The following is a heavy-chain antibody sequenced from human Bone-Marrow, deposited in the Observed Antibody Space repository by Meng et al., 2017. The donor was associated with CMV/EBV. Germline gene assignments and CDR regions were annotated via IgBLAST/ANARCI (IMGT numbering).Heavy chain of an antibody. J-gene: IGHJ4*02. Sequence: FRGYDMHWVRQAPGKGLEWVAVIWYDGSDKYYADSVKGRFTISRDNSKNTVFLQMNSLRAEDTAVYYCAKDLKFYDVLTGRSRAPDWGQGTLVTVSS. D-gene: IGHD3-9*01. CDR2: IWYDGSDK. CDR3: AKDLKFYDVLTGRSRAPD. CDR1: FRGYD. V-gene: IGHV3-33*03.